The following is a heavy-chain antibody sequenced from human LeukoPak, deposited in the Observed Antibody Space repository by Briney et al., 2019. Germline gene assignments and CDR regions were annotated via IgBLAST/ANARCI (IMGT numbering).Heavy chain of an antibody. CDR2: IYYSGST. V-gene: IGHV4-59*01. J-gene: IGHJ4*02. CDR3: ARVGDYSYGNY. Sequence: SETLSLTCTVSGGSIGSYYWGWIRQPPGKALEWIGYIYYSGSTNYNPSLKSRVTISVDTSKNQFSLKLSSVTAADTAVYYCARVGDYSYGNYWGQGTLVTVSS. CDR1: GGSIGSYY. D-gene: IGHD5-18*01.